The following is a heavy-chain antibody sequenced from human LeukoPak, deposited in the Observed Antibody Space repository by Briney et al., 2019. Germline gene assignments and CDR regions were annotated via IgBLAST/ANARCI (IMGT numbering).Heavy chain of an antibody. CDR2: IYSGGST. Sequence: TGGSLRLSCAASGFTVSSNYMSWVRQAPGKGLEWASSIYSGGSTYYADSVKGRFTISRDSSKNTLYLQMSSLRAEDTAVYYCARGHNWNDRGAFDIWGQGTMVTVSS. CDR1: GFTVSSNY. V-gene: IGHV3-53*01. CDR3: ARGHNWNDRGAFDI. D-gene: IGHD1-1*01. J-gene: IGHJ3*02.